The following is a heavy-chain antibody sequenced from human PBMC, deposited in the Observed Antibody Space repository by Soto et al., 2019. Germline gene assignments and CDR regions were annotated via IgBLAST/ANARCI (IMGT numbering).Heavy chain of an antibody. V-gene: IGHV3-11*06. D-gene: IGHD5-18*01. J-gene: IGHJ4*02. CDR2: ISSSSSYT. Sequence: PGGSLRLSCAASGFTFSDYYMSWIRQAPGKGLEWVSYISSSSSYTNYADSVKGRFTISRDNAKNSLYLQMNSLRAEDTAVYYCVRERSARDTAPTPSDYWGQGTLVTVSA. CDR3: VRERSARDTAPTPSDY. CDR1: GFTFSDYY.